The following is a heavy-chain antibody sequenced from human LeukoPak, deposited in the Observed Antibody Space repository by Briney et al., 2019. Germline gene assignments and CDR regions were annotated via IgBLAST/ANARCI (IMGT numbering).Heavy chain of an antibody. CDR2: IYHSGST. Sequence: SETLSLTCTVSRGSISSSSYYWAWIRQPPGKGLEWIGMIYHSGSTYYNPSLKSRVTISVDTSKNQFSLKLSSVTAADTAVYYCARQVCSSISCYVDYWGQITLVTVSS. V-gene: IGHV4-39*01. CDR3: ARQVCSSISCYVDY. J-gene: IGHJ4*01. D-gene: IGHD2-2*01. CDR1: RGSISSSSYY.